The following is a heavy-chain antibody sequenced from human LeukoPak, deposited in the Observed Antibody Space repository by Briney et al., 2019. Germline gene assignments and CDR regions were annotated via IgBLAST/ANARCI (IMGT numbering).Heavy chain of an antibody. CDR3: AKPSGPFYYDSSGYHD. CDR1: GLTFDDYA. V-gene: IGHV3-9*01. D-gene: IGHD3-22*01. Sequence: GGSLRLSCAASGLTFDDYAMHWVRQAPGKGLEWVSGISWNSGSIGYADSVKGRFTISRDNAKNSLYLQMNSLRAEDTALYYCAKPSGPFYYDSSGYHDWGQGTLVTVSS. CDR2: ISWNSGSI. J-gene: IGHJ4*02.